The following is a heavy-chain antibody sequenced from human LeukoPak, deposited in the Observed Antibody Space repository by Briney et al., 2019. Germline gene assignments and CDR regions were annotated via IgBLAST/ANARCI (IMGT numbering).Heavy chain of an antibody. D-gene: IGHD3-10*01. CDR2: MYTGGGR. J-gene: IGHJ4*02. CDR1: GFSVSNYY. CDR3: TRDPPQAGGY. Sequence: GGSLRLSCAASGFSVSNYYMSWVRQPPGKGLEWVSVMYTGGGRYYGDSVKGRFTISRDNSKNTVFLQMNSLKSEDTAVYYCTRDPPQAGGYWGQGTLVTVSS. V-gene: IGHV3-66*01.